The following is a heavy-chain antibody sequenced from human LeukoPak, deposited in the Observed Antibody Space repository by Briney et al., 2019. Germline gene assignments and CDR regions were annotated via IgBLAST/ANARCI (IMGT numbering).Heavy chain of an antibody. CDR3: ARDRVVVAATLDY. J-gene: IGHJ4*02. D-gene: IGHD2-15*01. CDR2: ISCYNGDT. Sequence: AASVKVSCKASGYTFNKYGISWVRQAPGQGLEWMGWISCYNGDTNYAQKLQGRVTLSTDTPTTTVYMELRSLRSDDTAVYYCARDRVVVAATLDYWGQGALVTVSS. CDR1: GYTFNKYG. V-gene: IGHV1-18*01.